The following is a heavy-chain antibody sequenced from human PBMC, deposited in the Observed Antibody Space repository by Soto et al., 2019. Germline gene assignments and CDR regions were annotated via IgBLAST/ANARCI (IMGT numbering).Heavy chain of an antibody. CDR1: GFTFSSYG. CDR3: ARDQQRETYYYDSSGYGAIDY. CDR2: IWYDGSNK. D-gene: IGHD3-22*01. J-gene: IGHJ4*02. Sequence: PGGSLRLSCAASGFTFSSYGMHWVRQAPGKGLEWVAVIWYDGSNKYYADSVKGRFTISRDNSKNTLYLQMNSLRAEDTAVYYCARDQQRETYYYDSSGYGAIDYWGQGTLVTVSS. V-gene: IGHV3-33*01.